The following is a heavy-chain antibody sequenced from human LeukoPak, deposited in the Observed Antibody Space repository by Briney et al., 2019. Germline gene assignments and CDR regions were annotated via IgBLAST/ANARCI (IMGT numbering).Heavy chain of an antibody. Sequence: GGSLRLSCAASGLTFSDHAMSWVRQAPGKGLEWIAAISGGDGSIFYADSVKGRFTISRDNAKKSLYLQLNSLRVEDTAVYYCARWGLGPSFDYWGQGTRVTVSS. CDR3: ARWGLGPSFDY. V-gene: IGHV3-23*01. D-gene: IGHD1-26*01. CDR1: GLTFSDHA. CDR2: ISGGDGSI. J-gene: IGHJ4*02.